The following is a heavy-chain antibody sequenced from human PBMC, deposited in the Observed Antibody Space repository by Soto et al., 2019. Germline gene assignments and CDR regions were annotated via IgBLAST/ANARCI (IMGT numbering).Heavy chain of an antibody. CDR2: IYYSGST. CDR3: ARVNYDSSGYYFQYYYGMAV. Sequence: SETLSLTCTVSGGSISSGDYYWSWIRQPPGKGLEWIGYIYYSGSTYYNPSLKSRVTISVDTSKNQFSLKLSSVTAADTAVYYCARVNYDSSGYYFQYYYGMAVWGQGTTVTVSS. J-gene: IGHJ6*02. CDR1: GGSISSGDYY. D-gene: IGHD3-22*01. V-gene: IGHV4-30-4*01.